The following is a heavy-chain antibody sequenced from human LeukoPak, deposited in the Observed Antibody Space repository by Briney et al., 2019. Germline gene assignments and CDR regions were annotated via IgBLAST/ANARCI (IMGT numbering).Heavy chain of an antibody. D-gene: IGHD3-9*01. V-gene: IGHV3-23*01. CDR1: GFTFSSYA. CDR3: AKRTDVLTGYYNA. CDR2: ISGSGGST. Sequence: GGSLRLSCAASGFTFSSYAMSWVRQASGTGLEWVSHISGSGGSTYYADSVKGRFTISRDNSKNTLYLQMNSLRGDDPAVYYCAKRTDVLTGYYNAWGLGALVTVSS. J-gene: IGHJ5*02.